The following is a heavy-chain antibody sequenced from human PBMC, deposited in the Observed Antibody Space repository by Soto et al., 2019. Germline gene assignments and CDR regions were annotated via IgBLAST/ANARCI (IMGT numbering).Heavy chain of an antibody. D-gene: IGHD5-12*01. CDR2: IKSKTDGGTT. V-gene: IGHV3-15*07. CDR3: TRWKTHSGYGGFGMDV. CDR1: GFTFSNAW. Sequence: PGGSLRLSCAASGFTFSNAWMNWVRQAPGKGLEWVGRIKSKTDGGTTDYAAPVKGRFTISRDDSKNTLYLQMNSLKAEDTAVYYCTRWKTHSGYGGFGMDVWGQGTTVTVSS. J-gene: IGHJ6*02.